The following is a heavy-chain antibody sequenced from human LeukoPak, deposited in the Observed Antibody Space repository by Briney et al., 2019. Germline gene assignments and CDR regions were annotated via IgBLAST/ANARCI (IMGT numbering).Heavy chain of an antibody. CDR2: IDTDGSTT. D-gene: IGHD5-18*01. V-gene: IGHV3-74*01. J-gene: IGHJ4*02. CDR3: ATLNSFGNDY. Sequence: PGGSLRLSCAASGFTFSRFWMHWVRQPPGKGLVWVSRIDTDGSTTTYADSVKGRFTISRDNAKNTVYLQINSLRAEDSAVYYSATLNSFGNDYWGQGVLATVSS. CDR1: GFTFSRFW.